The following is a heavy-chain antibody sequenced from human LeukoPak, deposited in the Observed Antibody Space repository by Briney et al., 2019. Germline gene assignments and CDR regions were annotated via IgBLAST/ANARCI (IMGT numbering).Heavy chain of an antibody. D-gene: IGHD3-3*01. V-gene: IGHV4-34*01. CDR3: ARGPRRAEYDFWSGYYFDY. Sequence: SETLSLTCAVYGGSFSGYYWSWIRQPPGKGLEWIGEINNSGSTNYNPSLKSRVTISVDTSKNQFSLKLSSVTAADTAVYYCARGPRRAEYDFWSGYYFDYWGQGTLVTVSS. J-gene: IGHJ4*02. CDR1: GGSFSGYY. CDR2: INNSGST.